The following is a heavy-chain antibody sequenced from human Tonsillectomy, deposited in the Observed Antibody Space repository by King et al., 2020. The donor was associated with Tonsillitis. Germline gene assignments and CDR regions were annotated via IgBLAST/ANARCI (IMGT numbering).Heavy chain of an antibody. D-gene: IGHD2-21*01. CDR1: GYSINSHY. Sequence: QLQDSGPGLVKPSDTLYLTCTVSGYSINSHYCGWIRQPPGKGLEWIGYNHHSRSPKYNPSLKSPVTISLDTSKNHFSLKLNSVTAADTAMYYCVIGACWQIDYGGQGIMVTVPS. CDR2: NHHSRSP. V-gene: IGHV4-59*11. CDR3: VIGACWQIDY. J-gene: IGHJ4*02.